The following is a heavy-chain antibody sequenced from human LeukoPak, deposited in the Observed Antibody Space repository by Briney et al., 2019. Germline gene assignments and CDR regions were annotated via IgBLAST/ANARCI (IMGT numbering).Heavy chain of an antibody. CDR2: IYYSGST. Sequence: SGTLSLTCTVSGGSISSGDYYWGWIRQPPGKGLEWIGYIYYSGSTYYNPSLKSRVTISVDTSKNQFSLKLSSVTAADTAVYYCARGGGYDSHYYYYGMDVWGQGTTVTVSS. D-gene: IGHD5-12*01. CDR1: GGSISSGDYY. V-gene: IGHV4-30-4*01. J-gene: IGHJ6*02. CDR3: ARGGGYDSHYYYYGMDV.